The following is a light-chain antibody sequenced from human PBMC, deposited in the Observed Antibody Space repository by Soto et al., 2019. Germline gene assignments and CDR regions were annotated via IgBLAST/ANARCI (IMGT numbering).Light chain of an antibody. Sequence: QAVVTQEPSLTVSPGGTVTRTCGSNTGPVTSGHYAYWLQLKPGQAPTTLIYNTDTKHSWTPARFSGSLLGGRAALTLSGAQPEDEADYYCLLTYSGPHAVFVGGTQQTVL. J-gene: IGLJ7*01. CDR3: LLTYSGPHAV. CDR1: TGPVTSGHY. V-gene: IGLV7-46*01. CDR2: NTD.